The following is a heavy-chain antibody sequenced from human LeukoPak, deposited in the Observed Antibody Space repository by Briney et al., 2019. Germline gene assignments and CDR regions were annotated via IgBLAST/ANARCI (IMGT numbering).Heavy chain of an antibody. J-gene: IGHJ6*03. CDR2: ISSRGSSI. D-gene: IGHD3-16*01. V-gene: IGHV3-48*01. CDR1: GFTFSTYS. CDR3: ARDLVSYYNYYMDV. Sequence: GGSLRLSCAASGFTFSTYSMNWVRQAPGKGLEWVSYISSRGSSIFYGDSVKGRFTISRDNAKNSLYLQMNSLRVEDTAVYYCARDLVSYYNYYMDVWGKGTTVTVSS.